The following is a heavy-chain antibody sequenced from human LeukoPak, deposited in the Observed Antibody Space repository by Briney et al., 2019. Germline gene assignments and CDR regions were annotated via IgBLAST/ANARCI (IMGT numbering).Heavy chain of an antibody. D-gene: IGHD4-17*01. J-gene: IGHJ6*03. CDR2: IITIFSTA. CDR3: AFTVTDYYYYYYMDV. CDR1: VYTFTVYY. Sequence: SVKVSRKASVYTFTVYYIHWVRPPPRQGLEWMGGIITIFSTANDAQKFQGRITITADKSTSTAYMELSRLRTAETAVYSCAFTVTDYYYYYYMDVWGKGTTVTVSS. V-gene: IGHV1-69*06.